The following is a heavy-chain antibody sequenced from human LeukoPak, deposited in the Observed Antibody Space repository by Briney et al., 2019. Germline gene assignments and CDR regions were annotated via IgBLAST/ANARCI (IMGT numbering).Heavy chain of an antibody. CDR3: ARSIAVAGSFAY. Sequence: PSETLSLTCAVYGGSFSGYYWSWIRQPPGKGLEWIGEINHSGSTNYNPSLKSRVTISVDTSKNQFSLKLSSVTAADTAVYYCARSIAVAGSFAYWGQGTLVTVSS. V-gene: IGHV4-34*01. CDR1: GGSFSGYY. J-gene: IGHJ4*02. CDR2: INHSGST. D-gene: IGHD6-19*01.